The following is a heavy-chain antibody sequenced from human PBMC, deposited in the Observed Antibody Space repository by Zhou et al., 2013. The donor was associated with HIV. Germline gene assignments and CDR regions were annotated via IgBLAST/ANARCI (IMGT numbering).Heavy chain of an antibody. V-gene: IGHV1-69*04. CDR3: ARLSVVVAATPFDY. Sequence: QVQLVQSGAEVKKPGSSVKVSCKASGGTFSSYAISWVRQAPGQGLEWMGRIIPILGIANYAQKFQGRVTITADKSTSTAYMELSSLRSEDTAVYYCARLSVVVAATPFDYWGQGTLVTVSS. CDR1: GGTFSSYA. CDR2: IIPILGIA. J-gene: IGHJ4*02. D-gene: IGHD2-15*01.